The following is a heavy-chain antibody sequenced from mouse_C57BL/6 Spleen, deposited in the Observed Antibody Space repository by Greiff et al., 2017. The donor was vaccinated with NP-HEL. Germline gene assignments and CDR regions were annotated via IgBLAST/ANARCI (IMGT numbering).Heavy chain of an antibody. Sequence: VQLQQSGAELARPGASVKLSCKASGYTFTSYGISWVKQRPGQGLEWIGEIYPRSGNTYYNEKFKGKATLTADKSSSTAYMELRSLTSEDSAIYICARSGGGGSYAMDYWGQGTSVTVSS. CDR1: GYTFTSYG. J-gene: IGHJ4*01. CDR3: ARSGGGGSYAMDY. V-gene: IGHV1-81*01. D-gene: IGHD1-1*02. CDR2: IYPRSGNT.